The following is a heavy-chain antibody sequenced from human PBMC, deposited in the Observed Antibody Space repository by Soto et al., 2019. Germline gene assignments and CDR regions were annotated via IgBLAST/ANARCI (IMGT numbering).Heavy chain of an antibody. J-gene: IGHJ4*02. CDR2: ITDSGDNT. CDR3: AKGMLPYCRCGTCYPIDH. V-gene: IGHV3-23*01. Sequence: EVQLLESGGGLVQPGGSLRLSCEASGFTFSSFAMAWVRQAPGKGLEFISVITDSGDNTVDADSVKGRFTMYRDNSKDTLYLQMNYLRAEDTAVYYCAKGMLPYCRCGTCYPIDHWGRGTLVTVSS. CDR1: GFTFSSFA. D-gene: IGHD2-15*01.